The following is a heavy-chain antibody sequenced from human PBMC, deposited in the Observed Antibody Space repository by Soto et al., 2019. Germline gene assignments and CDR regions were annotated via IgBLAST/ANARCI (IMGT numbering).Heavy chain of an antibody. CDR3: ARVPDR. CDR2: IYHSGSS. V-gene: IGHV4-30-2*01. D-gene: IGHD2-2*01. J-gene: IGHJ5*02. CDR1: GGSISDDTYY. Sequence: SETLSLTCTVSGGSISDDTYYWSWIRQHPGKGLEWIGNIYHSGSSYYNPSLKSRVTISVDRSKNQFSLKLSSVTAADTAVYYCARVPDRWGQGTLVTVSS.